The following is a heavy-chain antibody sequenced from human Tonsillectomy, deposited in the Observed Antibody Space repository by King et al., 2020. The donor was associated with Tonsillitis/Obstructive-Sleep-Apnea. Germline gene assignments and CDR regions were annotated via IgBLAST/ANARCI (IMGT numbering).Heavy chain of an antibody. CDR2: INPISGGT. CDR3: PRERNHFFDS. D-gene: IGHD1-1*01. CDR1: GYTFTAYY. V-gene: IGHV1-2*02. Sequence: QLVQSGTEVKKPGASVKVSCKASGYTFTAYYIHWVRQAPGQGLEWMGWINPISGGTNYAQNFQGRVTMTRDTSISTAYMELDRLRSDDTAVYYCPRERNHFFDSWGQGPLVTASS. J-gene: IGHJ4*02.